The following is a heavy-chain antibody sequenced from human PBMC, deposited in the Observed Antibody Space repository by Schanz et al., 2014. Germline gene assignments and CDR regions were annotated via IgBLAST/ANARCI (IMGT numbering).Heavy chain of an antibody. CDR1: GFTFRGHA. CDR3: AKDLPAVAVAPLMTGLYDS. Sequence: QVQLVESGGGVVQPGTSLRLSCAASGFTFRGHAMHWVRQAPGQGLEKVAVTSTDGTKTYYAASVRGRFTISRDNSKNTLHLQMNSLRAEDTAVYHCAKDLPAVAVAPLMTGLYDSWGQGTLVTVSS. D-gene: IGHD6-19*01. V-gene: IGHV3-30*04. CDR2: TSTDGTKT. J-gene: IGHJ4*02.